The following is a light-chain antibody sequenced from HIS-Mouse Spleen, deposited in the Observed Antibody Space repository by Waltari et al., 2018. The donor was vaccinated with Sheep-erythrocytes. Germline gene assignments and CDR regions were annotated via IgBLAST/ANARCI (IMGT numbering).Light chain of an antibody. CDR1: LDISNY. CDR3: QQYDNLPLT. J-gene: IGKJ4*01. Sequence: DIQMTQSPSSLSASVGDRVTITCQASLDISNYLNWYQQKPGTAPKLLIYDASNLETGVPSRCSGSGSGTDFTFTISSLQPEDIATYYCQQYDNLPLTFGGGTKVEIK. CDR2: DAS. V-gene: IGKV1-33*01.